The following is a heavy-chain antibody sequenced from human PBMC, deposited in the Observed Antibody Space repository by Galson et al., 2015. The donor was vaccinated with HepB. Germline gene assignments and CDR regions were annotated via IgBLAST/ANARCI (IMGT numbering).Heavy chain of an antibody. CDR1: GFTFSDYY. D-gene: IGHD2-21*02. Sequence: SLRLSCAASGFTFSDYYMSWIRQAPGKGLEWVSYISSSGSTIYYADSVKGRFTISRDNAKNSLYLQMNSLRAEDTAVYYCARDLSDADGDAFDIWGQGTMVTVSS. CDR2: ISSSGSTI. CDR3: ARDLSDADGDAFDI. J-gene: IGHJ3*02. V-gene: IGHV3-11*01.